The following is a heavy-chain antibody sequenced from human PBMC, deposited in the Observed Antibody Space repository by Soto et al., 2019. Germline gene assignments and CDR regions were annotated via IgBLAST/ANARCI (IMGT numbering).Heavy chain of an antibody. D-gene: IGHD2-15*01. CDR1: GFTFTTYI. J-gene: IGHJ4*02. V-gene: IGHV3-23*01. Sequence: GGSLRLSCAASGFTFTTYIMNWVRQAPGKGLEWVSGILAGGTTYYADSVKGRFTISRDHSQNSVFLQMSSLRDEDTAVYYCAKDRQPGGIWTFDFWGEGTLVTVSS. CDR3: AKDRQPGGIWTFDF. CDR2: ILAGGTT.